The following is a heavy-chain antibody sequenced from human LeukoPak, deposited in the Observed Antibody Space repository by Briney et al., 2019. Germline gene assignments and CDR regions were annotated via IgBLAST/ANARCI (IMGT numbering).Heavy chain of an antibody. CDR2: IYTSGNT. V-gene: IGHV4-4*07. D-gene: IGHD6-19*01. J-gene: IGHJ3*02. CDR3: ARDRGIKYSSIQRADDAFDI. CDR1: GGSISSYY. Sequence: SETLSLTCTVSGGSISSYYWSWIRQPAGKGLEWIGRIYTSGNTNYNPSLKSRVTMSVDTSKNQFSLKLSSVTAADTAVYYCARDRGIKYSSIQRADDAFDIWGQGTMVSVSS.